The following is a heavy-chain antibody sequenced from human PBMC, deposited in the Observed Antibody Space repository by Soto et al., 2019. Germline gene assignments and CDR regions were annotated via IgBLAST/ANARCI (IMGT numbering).Heavy chain of an antibody. CDR2: IYYSGST. D-gene: IGHD6-19*01. Sequence: SETLSLTCTVSCGSISSYYWSWIRQPPGKGLEWIGYIYYSGSTNYNPSLKSRVTISVDTSKNQFSLKLSSVTAADTAVYYCARQQWPPLVDPRGKGTLVTVSS. V-gene: IGHV4-59*01. J-gene: IGHJ5*02. CDR1: CGSISSYY. CDR3: ARQQWPPLVDP.